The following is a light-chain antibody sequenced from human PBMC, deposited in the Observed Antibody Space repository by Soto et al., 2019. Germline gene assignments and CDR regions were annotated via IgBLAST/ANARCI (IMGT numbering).Light chain of an antibody. Sequence: DIQLTQSPSSVSASVGDSVTITCRASQDISRWLAWYQQKPGKAPKLLIYAASSMETGDPSKFSGSGSVTEYTLTVSSLQPEDFATYYCRQGNNFPVTFGQGTRLE. CDR2: AAS. CDR1: QDISRW. V-gene: IGKV1D-12*01. CDR3: RQGNNFPVT. J-gene: IGKJ5*01.